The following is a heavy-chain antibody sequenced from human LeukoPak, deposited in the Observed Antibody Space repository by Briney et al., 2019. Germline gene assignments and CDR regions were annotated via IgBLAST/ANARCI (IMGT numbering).Heavy chain of an antibody. CDR2: IYYSGST. J-gene: IGHJ5*02. Sequence: SETLSLTCTVSGGSISSYYWSWIRQPPGKGLEWIGYIYYSGSTNYNLSLKSRVTISVDTSKNQFSLKLSSVTAADTAVYYCARVYCSSTSCYAGWFDPWGQGTLVTVSS. CDR1: GGSISSYY. CDR3: ARVYCSSTSCYAGWFDP. D-gene: IGHD2-2*01. V-gene: IGHV4-59*01.